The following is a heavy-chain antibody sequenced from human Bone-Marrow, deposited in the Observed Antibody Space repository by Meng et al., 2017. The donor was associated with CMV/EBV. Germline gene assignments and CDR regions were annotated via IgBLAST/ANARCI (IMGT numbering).Heavy chain of an antibody. D-gene: IGHD3-3*01. CDR3: ARDAQYYDFWSGYYTPLDY. J-gene: IGHJ4*02. V-gene: IGHV1-69*05. CDR1: GDPFSMYG. Sequence: SVKVSCKVPGDPFSMYGISWVRQAPGQGLEWMGGIIPTSGKANYAQKFQGRVTITTDESTSTAYMELSRLRSDDTAVYYCARDAQYYDFWSGYYTPLDYWGQGTLFTVSS. CDR2: IIPTSGKA.